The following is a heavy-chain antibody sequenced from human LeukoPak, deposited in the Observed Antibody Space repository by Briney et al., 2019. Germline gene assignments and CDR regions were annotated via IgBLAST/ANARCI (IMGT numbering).Heavy chain of an antibody. CDR1: GGSFSGYY. CDR3: ATRNSGSYSI. CDR2: INHSGST. J-gene: IGHJ3*02. V-gene: IGHV4-34*01. D-gene: IGHD1-26*01. Sequence: PSETLSLTCAVYGGSFSGYYWSWIRQPPGKGLEWIGEINHSGSTNYSPSLKSRVTISVDTSKNQFSLKLSSVTAADTAVYYCATRNSGSYSIWGQGTMVTVSS.